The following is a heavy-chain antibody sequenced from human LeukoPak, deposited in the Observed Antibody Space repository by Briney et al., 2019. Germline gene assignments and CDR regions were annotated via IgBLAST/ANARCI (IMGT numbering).Heavy chain of an antibody. CDR2: TYYRSKWYN. CDR3: ARETYCSGGTCFFGPDY. D-gene: IGHD2-15*01. CDR1: GDSVSSNSAA. J-gene: IGHJ4*02. V-gene: IGHV6-1*01. Sequence: SQTLSLTCAISGDSVSSNSAAWNWIRQSPSRGLEWLGRTYYRSKWYNDYAVSVQSRITINPDTSKNQFSLQLNSVTPDDTAVYHCARETYCSGGTCFFGPDYWGQGTLVTVSS.